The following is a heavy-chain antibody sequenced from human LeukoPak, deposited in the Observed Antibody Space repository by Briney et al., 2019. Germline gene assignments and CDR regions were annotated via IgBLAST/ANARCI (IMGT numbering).Heavy chain of an antibody. CDR3: ARDGYSSSRARYYYGMDV. Sequence: ASVKVSCKASGGTFISYAISWVRQAPGQGLEWMGGIIPIFGTANYAQKFQGRVTITADESTSTAYMELSSLRSEDTAVYYCARDGYSSSRARYYYGMDVWGQGTTVTVSS. J-gene: IGHJ6*02. CDR1: GGTFISYA. CDR2: IIPIFGTA. V-gene: IGHV1-69*13. D-gene: IGHD6-13*01.